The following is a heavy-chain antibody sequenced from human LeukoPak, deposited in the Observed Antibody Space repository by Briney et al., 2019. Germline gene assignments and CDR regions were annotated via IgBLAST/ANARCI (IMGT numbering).Heavy chain of an antibody. J-gene: IGHJ4*02. CDR1: GYTFTSYG. D-gene: IGHD4-17*01. V-gene: IGHV1-18*01. Sequence: ASVEVSCKATGYTFTSYGISWVRQAPGQGLEWMGWISAYNGNTNYAQKLQGRVTMTTDTSTSTAYMELRSLRSDDTAVYYCARVISHGTTVTDFDYWGQGTLVTVSS. CDR2: ISAYNGNT. CDR3: ARVISHGTTVTDFDY.